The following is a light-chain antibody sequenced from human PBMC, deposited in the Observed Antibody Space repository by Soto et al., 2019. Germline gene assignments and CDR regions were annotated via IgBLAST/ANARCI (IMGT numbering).Light chain of an antibody. CDR3: QAWGTGIVV. CDR1: SGHSSNS. J-gene: IGLJ2*01. V-gene: IGLV4-69*01. Sequence: QLVLTQSPSASASLGASVKLTCTLSSGHSSNSIAWHQQQPEKGPRYLMEPKSDGGHIKGDGIPDRFSGSSSGAERYLTISSLQSEDEADYYCQAWGTGIVVFGGGTKLTVL. CDR2: PKSDGGH.